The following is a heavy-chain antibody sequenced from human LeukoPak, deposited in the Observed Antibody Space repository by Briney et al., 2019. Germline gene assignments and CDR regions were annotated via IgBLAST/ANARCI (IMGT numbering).Heavy chain of an antibody. CDR3: ATVRTWDGSGNYYASVGYYYYMDV. CDR2: IYYSGST. V-gene: IGHV4-59*01. Sequence: SETLSLTCSVSGGSIRTYYWSWIRQPPGKGLEWIGYIYYSGSTNYNPSLKSRVTISVDTSKNQFSLRLSSVTAADTAVYYCATVRTWDGSGNYYASVGYYYYMDVWGKGTTVTVSS. J-gene: IGHJ6*03. CDR1: GGSIRTYY. D-gene: IGHD3-10*01.